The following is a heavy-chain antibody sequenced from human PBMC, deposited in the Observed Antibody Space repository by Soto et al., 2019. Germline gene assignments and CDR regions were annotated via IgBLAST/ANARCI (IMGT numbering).Heavy chain of an antibody. CDR2: IKSKTDGGTT. J-gene: IGHJ1*01. CDR3: TTATTLYSSSSEYLQH. Sequence: GGSLRLSCAASGFTFSNAWMSWVRQAPGKGLEWVGRIKSKTDGGTTDYAAPVKGRFTISRDDSKNTLYLQMNSLKTEDTAVYYCTTATTLYSSSSEYLQHWGQGTLVTVSS. CDR1: GFTFSNAW. V-gene: IGHV3-15*01. D-gene: IGHD6-6*01.